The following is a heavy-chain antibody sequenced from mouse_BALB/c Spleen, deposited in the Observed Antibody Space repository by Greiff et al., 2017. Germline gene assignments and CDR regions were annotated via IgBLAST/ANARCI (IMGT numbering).Heavy chain of an antibody. CDR1: GYSFTGYY. CDR3: ATGTGFAY. J-gene: IGHJ3*01. CDR2: INPYNGAT. V-gene: IGHV1-26*01. D-gene: IGHD4-1*01. Sequence: EVQLQQSGPELVKPGASVKISCKASGYSFTGYYMHWVKQSHVKGLEWIGRINPYNGATSYNQNFKDKASLTVDKSSSTAYMELHSLTSEDSAVYYWATGTGFAYWGQGTLVTVSA.